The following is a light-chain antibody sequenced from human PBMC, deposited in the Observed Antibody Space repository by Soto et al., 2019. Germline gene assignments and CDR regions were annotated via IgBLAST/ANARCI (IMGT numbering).Light chain of an antibody. CDR3: PTWGTGYVV. Sequence: QLVLTQSPSASASLGASVKLTCTLSSGHSSYDIAWHQQQPDKGPRFLMTVNSGGSHNKGDGIPDRFSGSSSGAERYLTISSLQSEDAAAYYCPTWGTGYVVFGGGTQLTVL. CDR1: SGHSSYD. CDR2: VNSGGSH. J-gene: IGLJ2*01. V-gene: IGLV4-69*01.